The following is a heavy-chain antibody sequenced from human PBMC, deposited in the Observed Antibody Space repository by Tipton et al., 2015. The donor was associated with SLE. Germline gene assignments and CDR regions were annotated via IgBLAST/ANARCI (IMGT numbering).Heavy chain of an antibody. V-gene: IGHV4-38-2*02. CDR3: ARRSTERYCAGDCYSTDFDY. CDR2: FYRSGRT. D-gene: IGHD2-21*01. J-gene: IGHJ4*02. CDR1: GDSISNGYY. Sequence: LRLSCTVSGDSISNGYYWGWLRQPPGKGLEWIGTFYRSGRTYTNPSLKSRVTMSTDTSADQFSLTLISVLAADTAVYYCARRSTERYCAGDCYSTDFDYWGRGTLVTVSS.